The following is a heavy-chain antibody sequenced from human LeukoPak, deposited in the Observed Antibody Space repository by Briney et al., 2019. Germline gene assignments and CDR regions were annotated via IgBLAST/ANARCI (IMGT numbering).Heavy chain of an antibody. CDR2: IYHSGST. J-gene: IGHJ5*02. D-gene: IGHD3-9*01. CDR3: ARDGSYYDILTGYST. Sequence: KPSGTLSLTCAVSGGSISSSNWWSWVRQPPGKGLEWIGEIYHSGSTNYNPSLKSRGTISVDKSKNQFSLKLSSVTAADTAVYYCARDGSYYDILTGYSTWGQGTLVTVSS. CDR1: GGSISSSNW. V-gene: IGHV4-4*02.